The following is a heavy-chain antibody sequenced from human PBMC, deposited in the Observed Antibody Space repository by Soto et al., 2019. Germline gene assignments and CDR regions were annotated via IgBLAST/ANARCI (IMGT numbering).Heavy chain of an antibody. CDR1: GDTFSSYA. Sequence: QVQLVQSGAEVKEPGSSVKVSCKASGDTFSSYALNWVRQAPGQGLEWMGGIIPLFGTTNYAQKFQGRVTITADESTSTAYIDLRSLRSEDTALYFCARVPPGYCSGGRCYYYYFDSWGQGTLVTVSS. CDR3: ARVPPGYCSGGRCYYYYFDS. D-gene: IGHD2-15*01. CDR2: IIPLFGTT. V-gene: IGHV1-69*01. J-gene: IGHJ4*02.